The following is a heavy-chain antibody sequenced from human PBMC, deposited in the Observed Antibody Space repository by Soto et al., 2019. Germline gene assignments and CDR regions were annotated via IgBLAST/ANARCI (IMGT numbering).Heavy chain of an antibody. CDR3: ARGPYSGYDSSPFNY. Sequence: ASVKVSCKVSGYTFTSYGISWVRQAPGQGLEWMGWISAYNGNTNYAQKLQGRVTMTTDTSTSTAYMELRSLRSDDTAVYYCARGPYSGYDSSPFNYWGQGTLVTVSS. J-gene: IGHJ4*02. CDR2: ISAYNGNT. CDR1: GYTFTSYG. V-gene: IGHV1-18*01. D-gene: IGHD5-12*01.